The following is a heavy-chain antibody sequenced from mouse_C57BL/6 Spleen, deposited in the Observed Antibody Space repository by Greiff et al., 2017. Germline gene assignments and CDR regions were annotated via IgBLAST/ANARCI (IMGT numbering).Heavy chain of an antibody. CDR2: IDPPDSYT. V-gene: IGHV1-59*01. CDR1: GYTFTSYW. D-gene: IGHD3-3*01. J-gene: IGHJ2*01. Sequence: QVQLKQPGAELVRPGTSVKLSCKASGYTFTSYWMHWVKQRPGQGLEWIGVIDPPDSYTNYNQKFKGKATLTVDTSSSTAYMQLSSLTSEDAAVYYCARGGWGGYWGQGTTLTVSS. CDR3: ARGGWGGY.